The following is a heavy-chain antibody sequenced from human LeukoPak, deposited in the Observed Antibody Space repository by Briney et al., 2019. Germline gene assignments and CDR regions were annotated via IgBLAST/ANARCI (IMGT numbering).Heavy chain of an antibody. Sequence: SETLSLTCAVYGGSFSGYYWSWIRQPPGKGLEWIGEINHSGSTNYNPPLKSRVTISADTSKNQFSLKLSSVTAADTAVYYCARAYYDYVWGSYRYYLDYWGQGTLVTVSS. J-gene: IGHJ4*02. CDR1: GGSFSGYY. CDR2: INHSGST. D-gene: IGHD3-16*02. V-gene: IGHV4-34*01. CDR3: ARAYYDYVWGSYRYYLDY.